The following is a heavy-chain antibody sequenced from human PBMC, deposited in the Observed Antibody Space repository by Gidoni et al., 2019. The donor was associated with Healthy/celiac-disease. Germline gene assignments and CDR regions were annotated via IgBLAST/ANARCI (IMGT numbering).Heavy chain of an antibody. Sequence: QVQLQQWGAGLLKPSETLSLTCAVYGGSFSGYYWSWIRQPPGKGLEWIGEINHSGSTNYNPSLKSRVTISVDTSKNQFSLKLSSVTAADTAVYYCARGQPRRRYGMDVWGQGTTVTVSS. J-gene: IGHJ6*02. CDR2: INHSGST. CDR3: ARGQPRRRYGMDV. D-gene: IGHD1-1*01. V-gene: IGHV4-34*01. CDR1: GGSFSGYY.